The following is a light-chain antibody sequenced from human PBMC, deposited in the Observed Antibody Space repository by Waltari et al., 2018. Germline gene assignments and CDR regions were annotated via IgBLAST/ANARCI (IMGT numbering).Light chain of an antibody. CDR2: GAS. CDR3: QQYNNWPRGT. Sequence: EIVMTQSPATLSVSPGERATLTCRASQSVITYLAWYQHKPGQAPRLLIYGASTRATGIPARFSGSGSGTEFTLTISSLQSEDFAIYYCQQYNNWPRGTFGQGTKVEI. J-gene: IGKJ2*02. CDR1: QSVITY. V-gene: IGKV3-15*01.